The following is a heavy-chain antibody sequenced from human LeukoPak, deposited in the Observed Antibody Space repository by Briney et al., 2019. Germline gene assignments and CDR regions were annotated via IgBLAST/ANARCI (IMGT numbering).Heavy chain of an antibody. Sequence: SGPTLVKPTQTLTLTCTFSGFSLSTSGVGVGWIRQPPGKALEWLALIYWDDDKRYSPSLKSRLTITKDTSKNQVVLTMTNMDPVDTATYYCAPSTTITMVRGVIMAAPVFDYWGQGTLVTVSS. CDR3: APSTTITMVRGVIMAAPVFDY. D-gene: IGHD3-10*01. CDR1: GFSLSTSGVG. J-gene: IGHJ4*02. CDR2: IYWDDDK. V-gene: IGHV2-5*02.